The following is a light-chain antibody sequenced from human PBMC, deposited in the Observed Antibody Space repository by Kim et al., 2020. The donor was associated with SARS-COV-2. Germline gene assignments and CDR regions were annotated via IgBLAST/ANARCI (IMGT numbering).Light chain of an antibody. CDR3: QSYDSSLSGSV. V-gene: IGLV1-40*01. Sequence: QRVTTSCTGSSSKIGAGYDVHWYQQLPGTAPKLLIYGNNNRPSGVPDRFSGSKSGTSASLAITGLQAEDEADYYCQSYDSSLSGSVFGGGTKLTVL. CDR2: GNN. J-gene: IGLJ3*02. CDR1: SSKIGAGYD.